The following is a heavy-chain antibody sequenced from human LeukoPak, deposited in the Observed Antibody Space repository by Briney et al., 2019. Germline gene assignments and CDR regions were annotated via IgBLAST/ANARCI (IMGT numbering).Heavy chain of an antibody. D-gene: IGHD1-7*01. CDR1: GYTFTSYG. V-gene: IGHV1-18*01. CDR3: ARGELELLSGYYGMDV. CDR2: ISAYNGNT. J-gene: IGHJ6*02. Sequence: ASVKVSCKVSGYTFTSYGISWVRQAPGQGLEWMGWISAYNGNTNYAQKLQGRVTMTTDTSTSTAYMELRSLRSDDTAVYYCARGELELLSGYYGMDVWGQGTTVTVSS.